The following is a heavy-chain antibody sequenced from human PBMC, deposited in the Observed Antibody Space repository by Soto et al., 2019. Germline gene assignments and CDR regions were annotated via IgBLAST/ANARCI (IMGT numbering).Heavy chain of an antibody. CDR3: ARDFWTGYDV. J-gene: IGHJ6*02. CDR1: GFTFSSYS. D-gene: IGHD3-3*01. V-gene: IGHV3-48*02. Sequence: VQLVESGGGLVQPGGSLRLSCAASGFTFSSYSMNWVRQAPGKGLEWVSYISSTSGTVYYADSVRGRFTISRDNAQKSLFLQMNSLRDEDTAVYYCARDFWTGYDVWGQGTTVTVSS. CDR2: ISSTSGTV.